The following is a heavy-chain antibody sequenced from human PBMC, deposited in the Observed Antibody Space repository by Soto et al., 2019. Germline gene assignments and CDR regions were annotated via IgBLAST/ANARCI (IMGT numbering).Heavy chain of an antibody. Sequence: GGSLRLSCAASGFTFSSYSMNWVRQAPGKGLEWVSSISSSSSYIYYADSVKGRFTISRDNAKNSLYLQMNSLRAEDTAVYYCAAHTYDFWSGQAPYGIDVWGQATTVTVSS. CDR3: AAHTYDFWSGQAPYGIDV. D-gene: IGHD3-3*01. J-gene: IGHJ6*02. CDR1: GFTFSSYS. V-gene: IGHV3-21*01. CDR2: ISSSSSYI.